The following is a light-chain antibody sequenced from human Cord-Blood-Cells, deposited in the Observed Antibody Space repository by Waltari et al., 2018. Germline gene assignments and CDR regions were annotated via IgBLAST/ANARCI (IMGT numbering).Light chain of an antibody. Sequence: QSALTQPASVSGSPGRSITISCTGTSSDVGSYNLVSWYQQHPGKAPKLMFYEGSKRPSGVSNRVAGSKSGNTASLTISGLQAEDEADYYCCSYAGSSTWVFGGGTKLTVL. V-gene: IGLV2-23*01. CDR3: CSYAGSSTWV. CDR1: SSDVGSYNL. CDR2: EGS. J-gene: IGLJ3*02.